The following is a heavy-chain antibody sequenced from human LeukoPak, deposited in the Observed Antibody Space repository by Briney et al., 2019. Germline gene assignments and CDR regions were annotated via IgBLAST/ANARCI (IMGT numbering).Heavy chain of an antibody. CDR1: GFTFSNFW. CDR3: ARDRQLDWYWGLWS. D-gene: IGHD7-27*01. CDR2: IKQDGSAK. V-gene: IGHV3-7*01. Sequence: PGGSLRLSCAASGFTFSNFWMSWVRQAPGKGLEWVANIKQDGSAKFYVDSVKGRFTISRDNAERSLYLQMNNPRAEDTAVYYCARDRQLDWYWGLWSWGQGTLVTVSS. J-gene: IGHJ4*02.